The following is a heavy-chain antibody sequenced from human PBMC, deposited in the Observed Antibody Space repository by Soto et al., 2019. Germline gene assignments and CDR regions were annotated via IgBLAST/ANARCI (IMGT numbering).Heavy chain of an antibody. CDR3: ARGSSYYYYYIVV. CDR1: GGSISSYY. V-gene: IGHV4-59*01. CDR2: IYYSGST. Sequence: QVQLQESDPGLVKPSETLSLTCTVSGGSISSYYWSWIRQPPGKGLEWIGYIYYSGSTNYNPSLKRRVTISVDTSKNQFSLKLSSVTAADTDVYYCARGSSYYYYYIVVWGKGTTVTVSS. J-gene: IGHJ6*03.